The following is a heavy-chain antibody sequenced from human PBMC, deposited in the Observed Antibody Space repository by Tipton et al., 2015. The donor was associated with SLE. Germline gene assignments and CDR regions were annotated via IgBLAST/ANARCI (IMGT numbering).Heavy chain of an antibody. D-gene: IGHD6-6*01. Sequence: TLSLTCAVYGGSFSGYYWSWIRQSPGKGLEWIGEINHSGSTNYNPSLKSRVTISVDTSKNQFSLKLNSVTAADTAVYYCARGTIAARRLDYWGQGTLVTVSS. V-gene: IGHV4-34*01. J-gene: IGHJ4*02. CDR2: INHSGST. CDR1: GGSFSGYY. CDR3: ARGTIAARRLDY.